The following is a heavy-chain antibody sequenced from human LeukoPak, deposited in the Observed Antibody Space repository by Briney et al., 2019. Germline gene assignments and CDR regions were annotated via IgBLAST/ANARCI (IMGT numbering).Heavy chain of an antibody. J-gene: IGHJ5*02. CDR2: IPYHENIE. V-gene: IGHV3-30*02. D-gene: IGHD1-1*01. CDR1: GFTFSRYG. Sequence: PGGSLRLSCVASGFTFSRYGMHWVRQAPGKGLEWVAFIPYHENIEYYADPVKGRFTVSRDDSKNTVYLQMNSLRAEDTAVYYCVRTGLLKNWFDPWGHGTQVTVSS. CDR3: VRTGLLKNWFDP.